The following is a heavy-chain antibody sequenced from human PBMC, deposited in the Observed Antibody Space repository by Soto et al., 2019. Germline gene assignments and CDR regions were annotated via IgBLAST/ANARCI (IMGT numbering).Heavy chain of an antibody. V-gene: IGHV3-30*18. Sequence: QAGGSLRLSCAASGFTFSSYGMHWVRQAPGKGLEWVAVISYDGSNKYYADCVKGRFTISRDNSKNTLYLQMNSLRAEDTAVYYCAKDSSRYQLLYVFDYWGQGTLVTVSS. D-gene: IGHD2-2*02. CDR2: ISYDGSNK. CDR3: AKDSSRYQLLYVFDY. CDR1: GFTFSSYG. J-gene: IGHJ4*02.